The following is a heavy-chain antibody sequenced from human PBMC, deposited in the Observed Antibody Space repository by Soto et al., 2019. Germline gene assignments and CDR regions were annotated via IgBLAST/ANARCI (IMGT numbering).Heavy chain of an antibody. V-gene: IGHV3-23*01. Sequence: EVQLLESGGGLVQPGGSLRLSCAASGFSIGSSAWSWVRQAPGKGLDWVSTIGGNGVTTFYAESAKGRFTISRDISRNTVFLQMSSLRAEDTALYYCAKSSRYCSGGGCFYYFDYWGQGTLVTVSS. CDR3: AKSSRYCSGGGCFYYFDY. J-gene: IGHJ4*02. CDR1: GFSIGSSA. CDR2: IGGNGVTT. D-gene: IGHD2-15*01.